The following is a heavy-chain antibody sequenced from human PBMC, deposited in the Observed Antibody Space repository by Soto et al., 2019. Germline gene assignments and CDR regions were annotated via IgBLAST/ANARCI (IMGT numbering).Heavy chain of an antibody. Sequence: GGSLRLSCAASGFTFSSYSMNWVRQAPGKGLEWVSSISSSSSYIYYADSVKGRFTISRDNAKNSLYLQMNSLRAEDTAVCYCASAPVAALHYYYYYYMDVWGKGTTVTVSS. J-gene: IGHJ6*03. V-gene: IGHV3-21*01. D-gene: IGHD2-15*01. CDR1: GFTFSSYS. CDR2: ISSSSSYI. CDR3: ASAPVAALHYYYYYYMDV.